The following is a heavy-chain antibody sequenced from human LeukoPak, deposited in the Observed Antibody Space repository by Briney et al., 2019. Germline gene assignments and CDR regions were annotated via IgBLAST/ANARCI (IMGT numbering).Heavy chain of an antibody. CDR3: ARRPRNDILTGTPFDY. CDR2: IYYSGST. V-gene: IGHV4-59*01. CDR1: GGSISSYH. D-gene: IGHD3-9*01. Sequence: SETLSLTCTVSGGSISSYHWSWIWQPPGKGLEWIGYIYYSGSTDSNPSLKSRVTISVDTSKNQFSLKLRSVTAADTAVYYCARRPRNDILTGTPFDYWGQGILVTVSS. J-gene: IGHJ4*02.